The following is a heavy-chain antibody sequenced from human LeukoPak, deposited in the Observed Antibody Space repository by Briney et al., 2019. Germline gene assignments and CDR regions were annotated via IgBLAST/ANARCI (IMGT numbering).Heavy chain of an antibody. Sequence: GGSLRLSCAASGVTFTSYSMNWGRQAPGKGREWVSTISGGGGSTYYADSVKGRFTISRDNSKNTLYVQVNSLRAEDTAVYYCAKGGKWDVTPFDYWGQGTLVTVSS. CDR2: ISGGGGST. J-gene: IGHJ4*02. CDR1: GVTFTSYS. V-gene: IGHV3-23*01. CDR3: AKGGKWDVTPFDY. D-gene: IGHD1-26*01.